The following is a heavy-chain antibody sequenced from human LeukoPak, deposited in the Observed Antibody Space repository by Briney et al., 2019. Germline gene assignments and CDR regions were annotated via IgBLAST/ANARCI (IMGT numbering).Heavy chain of an antibody. CDR3: ARGGSGSYYDY. V-gene: IGHV1-18*01. CDR1: GYTFTSHG. D-gene: IGHD3-10*01. J-gene: IGHJ4*02. CDR2: ISAYNGDT. Sequence: PVASVKVSCKASGYTFTSHGITWVRQAPGQGFEWMGWISAYNGDTKYPETSQVRVTLTTDTSTNTVYMELRNLKSDDTAVYYCARGGSGSYYDYWGQGTLITVSS.